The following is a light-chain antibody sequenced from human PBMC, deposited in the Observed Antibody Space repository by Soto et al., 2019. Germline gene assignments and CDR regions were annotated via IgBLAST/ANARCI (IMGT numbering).Light chain of an antibody. CDR3: QQRFNCPRFT. CDR2: DAS. Sequence: EIVLTQSPATLSLSPGERATLSCRASQSVSSYLAWYQQKPGQAPRLLIYDASNMATGIPPRFSGGGSGTDFTPTISSLEPEDFAVYYCQQRFNCPRFTFGQGTKLEIK. J-gene: IGKJ2*01. CDR1: QSVSSY. V-gene: IGKV3-11*01.